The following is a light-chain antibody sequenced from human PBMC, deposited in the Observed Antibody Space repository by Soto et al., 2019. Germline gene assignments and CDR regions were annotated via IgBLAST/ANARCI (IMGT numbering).Light chain of an antibody. J-gene: IGKJ4*01. CDR2: GAT. V-gene: IGKV3-15*01. CDR3: QQHNDWPLT. Sequence: EIVMTQSPATLSVSPGERVTLSCRASQSVSNNLAWYQQKPGQAPRLLIYGATATATGIQARFSGSGSGTEFTLTISSLQSEDFAVSYCQQHNDWPLTFGGGTKVEIK. CDR1: QSVSNN.